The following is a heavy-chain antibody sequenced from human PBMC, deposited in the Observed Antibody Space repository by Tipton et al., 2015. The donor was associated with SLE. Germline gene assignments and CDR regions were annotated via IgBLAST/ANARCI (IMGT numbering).Heavy chain of an antibody. CDR2: IYYSGST. CDR3: ASDRLPGDHDAFDI. J-gene: IGHJ3*02. Sequence: LRLSCAASGFTVSSKYMSWVRQPPGKGLEWIGYIYYSGSTNYNPSLKSRVTISVDTSKNQFSLKLSSVTAADTAVYYCASDRLPGDHDAFDIWGQGTMVTVSS. V-gene: IGHV4-59*02. CDR1: GFTVSSKY. D-gene: IGHD7-27*01.